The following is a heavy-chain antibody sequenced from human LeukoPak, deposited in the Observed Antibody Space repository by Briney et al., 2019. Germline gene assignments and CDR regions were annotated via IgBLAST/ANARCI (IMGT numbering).Heavy chain of an antibody. Sequence: GGSLRLSCAASGFPISNYWMSWVRQAPGKGLEWVASISSDGSVKHYVDSVKGRFTISRDNAKNSLSLQMNSPRAEDTAVYFCARLLGMVTTFDIWGQGTVVTVSS. V-gene: IGHV3-7*02. J-gene: IGHJ3*02. CDR1: GFPISNYW. CDR3: ARLLGMVTTFDI. D-gene: IGHD5-24*01. CDR2: ISSDGSVK.